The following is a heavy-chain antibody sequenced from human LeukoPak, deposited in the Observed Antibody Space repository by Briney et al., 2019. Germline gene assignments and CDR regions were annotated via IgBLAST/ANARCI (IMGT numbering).Heavy chain of an antibody. Sequence: GGSLRLSCAASGFTFCSNYMSWVRQAPGKGLEWVSVIYSGGDTYYADSVKGRFTISRDNPKNTLYLQMKSLRAEDTAVYYCARDCSGSHVQLCGMDVWGQGTTVTVSS. V-gene: IGHV3-53*01. CDR2: IYSGGDT. D-gene: IGHD1-26*01. CDR1: GFTFCSNY. J-gene: IGHJ6*01. CDR3: ARDCSGSHVQLCGMDV.